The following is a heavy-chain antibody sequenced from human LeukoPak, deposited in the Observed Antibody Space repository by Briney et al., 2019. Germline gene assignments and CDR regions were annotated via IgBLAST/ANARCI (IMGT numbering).Heavy chain of an antibody. CDR2: INHSGST. Sequence: SETLSLTCAVYGGSFSGYYWSWIRQPPGKGLEWIGEINHSGSTNYNPSLKSRVTISVDTSKNQLSLKLSSVTAADTAVYYCARGPGSGSYFAWFDPWGQGTLVTVSS. CDR3: ARGPGSGSYFAWFDP. J-gene: IGHJ5*02. V-gene: IGHV4-34*01. D-gene: IGHD3-10*01. CDR1: GGSFSGYY.